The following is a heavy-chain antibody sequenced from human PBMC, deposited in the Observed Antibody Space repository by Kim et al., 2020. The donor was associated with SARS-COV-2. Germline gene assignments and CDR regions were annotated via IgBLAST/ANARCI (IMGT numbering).Heavy chain of an antibody. CDR3: ARDPVPWFGANWFDP. CDR2: ISYDGSNK. Sequence: GGSLRLSCAASGFTFSSYAMHWVRQAPGKGLEWVAVISYDGSNKYYADSVKGRFTISRDNSKNTLYLQMNSLRAEDTAVYYCARDPVPWFGANWFDPWG. D-gene: IGHD3-10*01. V-gene: IGHV3-30-3*01. J-gene: IGHJ5*02. CDR1: GFTFSSYA.